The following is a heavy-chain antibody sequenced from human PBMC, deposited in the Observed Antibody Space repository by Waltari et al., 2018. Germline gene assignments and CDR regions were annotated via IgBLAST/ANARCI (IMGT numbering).Heavy chain of an antibody. Sequence: EVQLVESGGVVVQPGGSLRLSCAASGFTFDDYTMHWVRQAPGKGLEWVSLISWGGGSTYYADSVKGRFTISRDNSKNSLYLQMNSLRTEDTALYYCAKDTIGGYCSSTSCYTFGYWGQGTLVTVSS. V-gene: IGHV3-43*01. CDR1: GFTFDDYT. CDR2: ISWGGGST. CDR3: AKDTIGGYCSSTSCYTFGY. J-gene: IGHJ4*02. D-gene: IGHD2-2*02.